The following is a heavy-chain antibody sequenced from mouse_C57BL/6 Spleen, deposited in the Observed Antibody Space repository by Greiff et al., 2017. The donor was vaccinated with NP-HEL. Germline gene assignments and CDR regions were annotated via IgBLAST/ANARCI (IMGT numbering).Heavy chain of an antibody. J-gene: IGHJ2*01. V-gene: IGHV1-50*01. D-gene: IGHD1-1*01. Sequence: QVQLQQPGAELVKPGASVKLSCKASGYTFTSYWMQWVKQRPGQGLEWIGEIDPSDSYTNYNQKFKGKATLTVDTSSSTAYMQLSSLTSVDSAVYYCARRHYGSSPGYYFDYWGQGTTLTVSS. CDR3: ARRHYGSSPGYYFDY. CDR1: GYTFTSYW. CDR2: IDPSDSYT.